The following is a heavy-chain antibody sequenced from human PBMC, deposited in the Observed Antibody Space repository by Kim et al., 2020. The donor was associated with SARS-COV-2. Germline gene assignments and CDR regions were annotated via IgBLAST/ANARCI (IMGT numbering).Heavy chain of an antibody. CDR2: IYYSGST. CDR3: ASTNSGSYQGGAY. CDR1: GCSISSSSYY. Sequence: SETLSLTCTVSGCSISSSSYYWGWIRQPPGKGLEWIGSIYYSGSTYYNPSLKSRVTISVDTSKNQFSLKLSSVTAADTAVYYCASTNSGSYQGGAYWGQGTLVTVSS. D-gene: IGHD1-26*01. V-gene: IGHV4-39*01. J-gene: IGHJ4*02.